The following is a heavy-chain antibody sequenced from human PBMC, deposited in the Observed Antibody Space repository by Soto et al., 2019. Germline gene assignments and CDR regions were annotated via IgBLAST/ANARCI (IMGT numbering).Heavy chain of an antibody. J-gene: IGHJ3*02. Sequence: SETLSLTCTVSGDSISSGGYYWSWIRQHPGKGLGWIGYIYYSGSSYYNPSLKSRLTMSVDTSKNQFSLKLITVTAADTAVYYCARDLYSGIYSAFDIWGQGIMVTVSS. CDR2: IYYSGSS. D-gene: IGHD1-26*01. V-gene: IGHV4-31*03. CDR1: GDSISSGGYY. CDR3: ARDLYSGIYSAFDI.